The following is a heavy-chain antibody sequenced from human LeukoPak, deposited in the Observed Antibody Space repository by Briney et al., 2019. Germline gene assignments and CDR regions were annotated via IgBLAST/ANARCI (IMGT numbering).Heavy chain of an antibody. CDR3: ARDTNERRYYYGMDV. Sequence: GGSLRLSCAASGFTFSSYGMHWVRQAPGKGLEWVAVIWYDGSNKYYADSVKGRFTISRDNSKNTLYLQMNSLRAEDTAVYYCARDTNERRYYYGMDVWGQGTTVTVSS. J-gene: IGHJ6*02. V-gene: IGHV3-33*01. CDR1: GFTFSSYG. D-gene: IGHD2-2*01. CDR2: IWYDGSNK.